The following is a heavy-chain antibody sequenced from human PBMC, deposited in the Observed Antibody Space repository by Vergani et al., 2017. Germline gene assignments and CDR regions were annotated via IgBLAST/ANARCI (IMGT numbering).Heavy chain of an antibody. J-gene: IGHJ4*02. CDR2: FDPEEGET. D-gene: IGHD3-10*01. CDR3: ATGGSGSPNY. V-gene: IGHV1-69-2*01. Sequence: EVQLVQSGAEVKKPGATVKISCKVSVYTFTDYYMHWVQQAPGKGLAWMGGFDPEEGETIYAQKFQGRFTMTEDTSTDTAYMELSSLRSEETAVYYCATGGSGSPNYWGQGTLVTVSS. CDR1: VYTFTDYY.